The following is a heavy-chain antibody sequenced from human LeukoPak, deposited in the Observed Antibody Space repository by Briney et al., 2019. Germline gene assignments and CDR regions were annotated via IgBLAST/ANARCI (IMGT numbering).Heavy chain of an antibody. Sequence: ASVKVSCKASGYTFTGYYMHWVRQAPGQGLEWMGWINPNSGGTNYAQKFQGRVTMTRDTSISTAYMELSRLRSDDTAVYYCARGWSGYYTGNYYYYGMDVWGQGTTVTVSS. J-gene: IGHJ6*02. CDR1: GYTFTGYY. D-gene: IGHD3-3*01. V-gene: IGHV1-2*02. CDR2: INPNSGGT. CDR3: ARGWSGYYTGNYYYYGMDV.